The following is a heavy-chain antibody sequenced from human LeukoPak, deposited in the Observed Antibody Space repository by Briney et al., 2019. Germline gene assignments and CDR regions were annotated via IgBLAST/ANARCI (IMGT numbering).Heavy chain of an antibody. CDR2: IYYSGST. CDR1: GASISSYY. CDR3: ARHRYYYDSSGYYYQP. J-gene: IGHJ5*02. D-gene: IGHD3-22*01. V-gene: IGHV4-59*01. Sequence: PSETLSLTCTVSGASISSYYWSWIRQPPGKGLEWIGYIYYSGSTNYNPSLKSRVTISVDTSKNQFSLRLSSLTAADTAVYYCARHRYYYDSSGYYYQPWGQGTLVTVSS.